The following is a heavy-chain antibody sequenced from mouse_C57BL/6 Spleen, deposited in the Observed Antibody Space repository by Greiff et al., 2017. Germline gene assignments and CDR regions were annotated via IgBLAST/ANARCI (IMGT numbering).Heavy chain of an antibody. Sequence: EVKLVESGGGLVKPGGSLKLSCAASGFTFSDYGMHWVRQAPEKGLEWVAYISSGSSTIYYADTVKGRFTISRDNAKNTLFLQMTSLRSEDPAMYYCAREGMGGNYVFDYWGQGTTLTVSS. CDR2: ISSGSSTI. CDR3: AREGMGGNYVFDY. J-gene: IGHJ2*01. V-gene: IGHV5-17*01. D-gene: IGHD2-1*01. CDR1: GFTFSDYG.